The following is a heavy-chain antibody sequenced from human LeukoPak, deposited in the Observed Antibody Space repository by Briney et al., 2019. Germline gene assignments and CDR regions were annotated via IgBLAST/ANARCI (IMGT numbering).Heavy chain of an antibody. CDR2: ISGSGGST. Sequence: PGGSLRLSCAASGFTFSSYAMSWVRQAPGKGLEWISAISGSGGSTYYADSVKGRFTISRDNAKSSLYLQMNSLRNEDMAFYFCAKGYTFHGVAHDSGYFDYWGQGTLVTVSS. J-gene: IGHJ4*02. CDR1: GFTFSSYA. CDR3: AKGYTFHGVAHDSGYFDY. D-gene: IGHD3-3*01. V-gene: IGHV3-23*01.